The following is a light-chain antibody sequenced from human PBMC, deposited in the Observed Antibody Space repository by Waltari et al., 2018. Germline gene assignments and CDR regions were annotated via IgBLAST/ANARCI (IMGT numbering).Light chain of an antibody. CDR3: QAWDSTTVI. V-gene: IGLV3-1*01. CDR1: RLGDKY. J-gene: IGLJ2*01. Sequence: SYELNQPPSVSVSPGQTATITCSGNRLGDKYTCWYQQKPGQSPVLVIYQNIKRPSGLPERFSGSNSGNTATLTIGGTQAMDEADYYCQAWDSTTVIFGGGTKLTVL. CDR2: QNI.